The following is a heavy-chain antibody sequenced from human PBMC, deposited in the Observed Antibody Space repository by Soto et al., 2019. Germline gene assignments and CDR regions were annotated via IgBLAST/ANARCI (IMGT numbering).Heavy chain of an antibody. D-gene: IGHD1-26*01. Sequence: QVQMLQSGPELKKPGASVKVSCKASGYTFTNYGISWVRQAPGQGLEWMGWISAYNGNTNYAEKFQGRVNMTTDTSKSTAYMALRTLRIDDTAVDYCERAGGEIVFSLDYWGQGTLVTVSS. CDR1: GYTFTNYG. CDR3: ERAGGEIVFSLDY. CDR2: ISAYNGNT. V-gene: IGHV1-18*04. J-gene: IGHJ4*02.